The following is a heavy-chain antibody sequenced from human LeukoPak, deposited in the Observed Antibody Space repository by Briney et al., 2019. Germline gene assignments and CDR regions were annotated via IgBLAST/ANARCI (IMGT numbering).Heavy chain of an antibody. J-gene: IGHJ4*02. CDR2: ISDSGGRT. CDR1: GITLSNYG. V-gene: IGHV3-23*01. CDR3: AKRGVVIRVILVGFHKEAYYFDS. Sequence: GGSLRLSCAVSGITLSNYGMSWVRQTPGKGLEWVAGISDSGGRTNYADSVKGRFTISRDNAKNTLYLQMNSLRAEDTAVYFCAKRGVVIRVILVGFHKEAYYFDSWGQGALVTVSS. D-gene: IGHD2-21*01.